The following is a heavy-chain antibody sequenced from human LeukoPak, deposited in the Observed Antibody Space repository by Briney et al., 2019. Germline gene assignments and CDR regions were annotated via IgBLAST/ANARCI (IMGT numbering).Heavy chain of an antibody. CDR1: GFTFSGST. CDR3: ARSGGIPDY. V-gene: IGHV3-73*01. J-gene: IGHJ4*02. CDR2: IRSRANSYAT. D-gene: IGHD2-15*01. Sequence: GGSLRLSCAASGFTFSGSTMHWVRQASGKGLEWVGRIRSRANSYATTYAASVSGRFTISIDGSKNTAYLQMNSLKTEDTAVYYCARSGGIPDYWGQGALVTVSS.